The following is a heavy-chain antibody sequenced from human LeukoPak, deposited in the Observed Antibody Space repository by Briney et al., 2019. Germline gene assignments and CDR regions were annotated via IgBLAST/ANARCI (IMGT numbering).Heavy chain of an antibody. J-gene: IGHJ4*02. CDR3: ARGRIIAAAVYFDY. CDR2: IYTSGST. Sequence: SETLSLTCTVSGGSISSYYWSWIRQPAGKGLEWIGRIYTSGSTNYNPSLKSRVTMSVDTSKNQFSLELSSVTAADTAVYYCARGRIIAAAVYFDYWGQGTLVTVSS. D-gene: IGHD6-13*01. V-gene: IGHV4-4*07. CDR1: GGSISSYY.